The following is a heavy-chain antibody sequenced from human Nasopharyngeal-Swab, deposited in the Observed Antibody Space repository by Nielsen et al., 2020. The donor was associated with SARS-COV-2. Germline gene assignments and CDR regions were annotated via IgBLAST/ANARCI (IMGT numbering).Heavy chain of an antibody. V-gene: IGHV1-69*10. Sequence: SVTVSCKASGGTFSSYAISWVRQAPGHGIEWMGGIIPILGTANYAQKFQGRVTITADKSTSTADMELSSLRSEDTAVYYCARASVLLWFGEPDAFDIWGQGTMVTVSS. D-gene: IGHD3-10*01. CDR2: IIPILGTA. J-gene: IGHJ3*02. CDR1: GGTFSSYA. CDR3: ARASVLLWFGEPDAFDI.